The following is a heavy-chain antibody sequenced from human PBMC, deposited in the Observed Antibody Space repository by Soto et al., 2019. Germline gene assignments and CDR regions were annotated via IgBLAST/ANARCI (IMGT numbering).Heavy chain of an antibody. CDR1: GGSISSGGYY. D-gene: IGHD3-3*01. Sequence: SETLSLTCTVSGGSISSGGYYWSWIRQHPGKGLEWIGYIYYSGSTYYNPSLKSRVTISVDTSKNQFSLKLSSVTAADTAVYYCARDFWRGYYWSSYYGMDVWGQGTTVTVSS. CDR3: ARDFWRGYYWSSYYGMDV. V-gene: IGHV4-31*03. CDR2: IYYSGST. J-gene: IGHJ6*02.